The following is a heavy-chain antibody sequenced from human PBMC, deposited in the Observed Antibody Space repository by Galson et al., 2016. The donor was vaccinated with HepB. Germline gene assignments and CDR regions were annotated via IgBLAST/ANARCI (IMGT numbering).Heavy chain of an antibody. CDR1: GFTFSNYS. CDR3: TRDHAVETSPRYFDN. Sequence: SLRLSCAASGFTFSNYSMNWVRQAPGKGLEWVSYISSSGSTIYYADSVKGRFTISRDNAKNTLYLQMNSLRVEDTAVYYCTRDHAVETSPRYFDNWGQGTLVTVSS. J-gene: IGHJ4*02. CDR2: ISSSGSTI. V-gene: IGHV3-48*04. D-gene: IGHD6-19*01.